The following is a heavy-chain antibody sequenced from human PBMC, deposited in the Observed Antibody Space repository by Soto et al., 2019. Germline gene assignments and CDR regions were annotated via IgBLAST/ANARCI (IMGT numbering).Heavy chain of an antibody. CDR2: ISADSGNT. CDR3: ARDPLEEYYMDV. Sequence: ASVKVSCKASGYTFSNYAISWVRQAPGQGLEWMGWISADSGNTNSAQKLQGRVTMTTDTSTSTAYMELRSLRSDDTAVYYCARDPLEEYYMDVWGKGTTVTVSS. V-gene: IGHV1-18*01. D-gene: IGHD1-1*01. CDR1: GYTFSNYA. J-gene: IGHJ6*03.